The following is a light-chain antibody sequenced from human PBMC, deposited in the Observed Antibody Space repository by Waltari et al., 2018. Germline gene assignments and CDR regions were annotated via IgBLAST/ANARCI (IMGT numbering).Light chain of an antibody. CDR3: QQYGSSLFT. CDR1: QSVSSSY. CDR2: GAS. Sequence: EIVLTQSPGTLSLSPGERATLSCRASQSVSSSYLALYQQKPGQAPRLLIYGASSRAIGIPDRFSGSGSGTDFTLTISRLEPEDFAVYYCQQYGSSLFTFGPGTKVDIK. J-gene: IGKJ3*01. V-gene: IGKV3-20*01.